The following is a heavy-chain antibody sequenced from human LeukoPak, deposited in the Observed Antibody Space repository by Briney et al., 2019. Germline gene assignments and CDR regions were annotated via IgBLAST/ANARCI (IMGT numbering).Heavy chain of an antibody. V-gene: IGHV4-30-4*01. Sequence: SETLSLTCTVSGGSISSGDYYWSWIRPPPGKGLEWIGYIYYSGSTYYNPSLKSRVTISVDTSKNQFSLKLSSVTAADTAVYYCARVLPVMITFGGVTSADAFDIWGQGTMVTVSS. CDR2: IYYSGST. CDR1: GGSISSGDYY. D-gene: IGHD3-16*01. J-gene: IGHJ3*02. CDR3: ARVLPVMITFGGVTSADAFDI.